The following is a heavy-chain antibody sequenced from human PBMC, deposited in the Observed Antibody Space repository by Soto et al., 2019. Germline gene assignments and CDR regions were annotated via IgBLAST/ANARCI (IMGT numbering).Heavy chain of an antibody. CDR1: GFTFGDYA. J-gene: IGHJ5*02. V-gene: IGHV3-49*04. CDR2: IRSKAYGGTT. Sequence: PGGSLRLSCTASGFTFGDYAMSWVRRAPGKGLEWVGFIRSKAYGGTTEYAASVKGRFTISRDDSKSIAYLQMNSLKTEDTAVYYCTRDYGDYLSWFDPWGQGTLVTVSS. CDR3: TRDYGDYLSWFDP. D-gene: IGHD4-17*01.